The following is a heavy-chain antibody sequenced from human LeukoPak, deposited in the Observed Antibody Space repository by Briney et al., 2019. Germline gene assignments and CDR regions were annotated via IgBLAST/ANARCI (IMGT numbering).Heavy chain of an antibody. CDR1: GFTFSRHW. D-gene: IGHD2-8*02. J-gene: IGHJ4*02. CDR3: ARDGGHSTDLDY. Sequence: GGSLRLSCATSGFTFSRHWMSWVRQAPGKGPEWVANIKQDGSERYYVHSVKGRFTISRDNAKNSLYLQMNSLRAEDTAVYYCARDGGHSTDLDYWGQGILVTISS. V-gene: IGHV3-7*01. CDR2: IKQDGSER.